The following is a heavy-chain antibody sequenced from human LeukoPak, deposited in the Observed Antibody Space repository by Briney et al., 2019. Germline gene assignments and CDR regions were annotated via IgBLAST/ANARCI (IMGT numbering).Heavy chain of an antibody. CDR1: GYTFTPYD. V-gene: IGHV1-8*01. CDR2: MYPNSGNT. J-gene: IGHJ5*02. D-gene: IGHD4-23*01. CDR3: ARGPNKSDGGNSGSAWFDP. Sequence: GASVKVSCKACGYTFTPYDINWVGQATGQGLEGMGWMYPNSGNTGYAQKFQGRVTMTRNTSISTAYMELSSLRSEDTAVYYWARGPNKSDGGNSGSAWFDPWGQGTLVTVSS.